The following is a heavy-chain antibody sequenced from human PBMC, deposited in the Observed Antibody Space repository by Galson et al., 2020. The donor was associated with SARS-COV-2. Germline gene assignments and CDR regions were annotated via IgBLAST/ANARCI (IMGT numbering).Heavy chain of an antibody. CDR1: GGSFSSSSYY. CDR2: IYYSGSP. CDR3: AGDRPVNYDILTGYYWFDP. V-gene: IGHV4-39*07. J-gene: IGHJ5*02. D-gene: IGHD3-9*01. Sequence: SETLSLTCTVSGGSFSSSSYYWGWIRQPPGKGLAWIGSIYYSGSPYSNPSLKSRVSLSIDTSKNQFSLKLSSVTAADTSVYYCAGDRPVNYDILTGYYWFDPWGQGTLVTVSS.